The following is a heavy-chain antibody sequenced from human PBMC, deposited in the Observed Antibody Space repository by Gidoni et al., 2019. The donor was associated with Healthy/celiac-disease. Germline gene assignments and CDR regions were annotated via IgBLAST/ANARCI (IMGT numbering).Heavy chain of an antibody. V-gene: IGHV3-30-3*01. Sequence: QVQLVESGGGVVQPGRSQRLSCAASGCTFSSYAMHWVRQAPGKGLEWVAVISYDGSNNYYADSVKGRFTISRDNSKNTLYLQMNSLRAEDTAVYYCARDRGSLVTHAFDIWGQGTMVTVSS. CDR1: GCTFSSYA. CDR3: ARDRGSLVTHAFDI. J-gene: IGHJ3*02. CDR2: ISYDGSNN. D-gene: IGHD3-16*01.